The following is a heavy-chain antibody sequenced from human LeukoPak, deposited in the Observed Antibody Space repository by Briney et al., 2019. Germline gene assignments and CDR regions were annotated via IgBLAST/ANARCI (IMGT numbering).Heavy chain of an antibody. D-gene: IGHD6-13*01. CDR1: GGSISGGDYY. Sequence: PSETLSLTCTVSGGSISGGDYYWSWIRQPPGKGLEWIGYIHRRGSPYYYNPSLKSRVTMSVDTSKNQFSLRLSSVSAADTAVYFCVRDRSRPNPFFDLWGQGTLVTVSS. CDR3: VRDRSRPNPFFDL. J-gene: IGHJ4*02. V-gene: IGHV4-30-4*01. CDR2: IHRRGSPY.